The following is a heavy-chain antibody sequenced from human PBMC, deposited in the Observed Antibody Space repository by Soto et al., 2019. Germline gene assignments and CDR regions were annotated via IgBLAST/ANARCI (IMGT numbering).Heavy chain of an antibody. CDR1: GFTFSNYG. D-gene: IGHD2-21*01. CDR3: VNDRHTEAYGMEV. Sequence: QVQLVESGGGVVQPGGSLRLSCAASGFTFSNYGVHWVRQAPSRGLEWVAVISDDGTRKHYGDSVKGRFTISRDNSQNRLYLQMNSLRAEDTAVYYCVNDRHTEAYGMEVWGQGTTVTVSS. CDR2: ISDDGTRK. V-gene: IGHV3-30*18. J-gene: IGHJ6*02.